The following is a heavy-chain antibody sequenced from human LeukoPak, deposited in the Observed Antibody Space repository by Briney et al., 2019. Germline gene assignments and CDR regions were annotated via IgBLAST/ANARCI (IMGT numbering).Heavy chain of an antibody. CDR1: GGTFSSYA. J-gene: IGHJ5*02. V-gene: IGHV1-69*05. CDR3: ARVAWRYCSSTSCYTFGWFDP. CDR2: IIPIFGTA. D-gene: IGHD2-2*02. Sequence: GSSVKVSCKASGGTFSSYAISWVRQAPGQGLEWMGRIIPIFGTANYAQKLQGRVTMTTDTSTSTAYMELRSLRSDDAAVYYCARVAWRYCSSTSCYTFGWFDPWGQGTLVTVSS.